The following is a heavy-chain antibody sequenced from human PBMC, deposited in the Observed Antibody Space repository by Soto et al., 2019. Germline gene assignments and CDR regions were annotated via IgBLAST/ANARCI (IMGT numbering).Heavy chain of an antibody. CDR1: GFTFSGSA. D-gene: IGHD4-4*01. J-gene: IGHJ3*02. V-gene: IGHV3-73*02. CDR2: IRSKANSYAT. CDR3: TRIVTLGFSDAFDI. Sequence: EVQLVESGGGLVQPGGSLKLSCAASGFTFSGSAMHWVRQASGKGLEWVGRIRSKANSYATAYAASVKGRFTISRDDSKNTAYLQMNSLKTEDTAVYYCTRIVTLGFSDAFDIWGQGTMVTVSS.